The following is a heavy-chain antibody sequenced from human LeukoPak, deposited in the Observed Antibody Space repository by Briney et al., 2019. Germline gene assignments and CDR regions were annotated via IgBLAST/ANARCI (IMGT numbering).Heavy chain of an antibody. Sequence: ASVKVSCKASGYTFTGYYMHWVRQAPGQGLERMGWINPNSGGTNYAQKFQGRVTMTRDTSISTAYMELSRLRSDDTAVYYCARAALESYYYGSGSYYNVWGQGTLVTVSS. D-gene: IGHD3-10*01. J-gene: IGHJ4*02. CDR3: ARAALESYYYGSGSYYNV. CDR2: INPNSGGT. V-gene: IGHV1-2*02. CDR1: GYTFTGYY.